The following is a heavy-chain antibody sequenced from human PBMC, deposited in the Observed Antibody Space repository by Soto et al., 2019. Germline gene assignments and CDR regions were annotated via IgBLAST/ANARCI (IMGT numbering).Heavy chain of an antibody. V-gene: IGHV3-74*01. CDR2: INGDGSSA. CDR3: ARTMEGAWFDY. CDR1: GFNFRNYW. Sequence: EVRLVESGGGLVEPGGSLRLSCAASGFNFRNYWMHWVRQAPGKGLVWVSRINGDGSSAIYADSVKGRITISRDNAKNTLYLQMNRLRAEDTAVYYCARTMEGAWFDYWGQGKLVPVPS. J-gene: IGHJ4*02. D-gene: IGHD1-26*01.